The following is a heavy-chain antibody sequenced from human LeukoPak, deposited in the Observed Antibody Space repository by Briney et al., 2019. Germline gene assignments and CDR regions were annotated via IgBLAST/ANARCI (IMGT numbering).Heavy chain of an antibody. CDR2: INPNSGDT. Sequence: ASVKVSCKASGYTFSGYYIHWVRQAPGQGLERMGWINPNSGDTKYLEKFQGRVTMTRDTSISTAYMELYSLRSDDTAVYYCAVDLRRLSDGYNSEVGWGQGTLVTVPS. D-gene: IGHD5-24*01. V-gene: IGHV1-2*02. J-gene: IGHJ4*02. CDR1: GYTFSGYY. CDR3: AVDLRRLSDGYNSEVG.